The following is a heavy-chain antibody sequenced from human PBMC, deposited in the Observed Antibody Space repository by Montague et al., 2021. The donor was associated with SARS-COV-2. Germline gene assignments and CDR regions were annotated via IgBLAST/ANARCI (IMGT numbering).Heavy chain of an antibody. CDR1: GGSFSGNY. Sequence: SETLSLTCAVYGGSFSGNYWSWVRHPPGTGLEWIGEINNSGSTNYNPNLTSRGTISVDTSKNQFSLKLSSVTAADTAVYYCARGRTVTTFYYYYGMDVWGQGTTVTVSS. D-gene: IGHD4-17*01. CDR2: INNSGST. V-gene: IGHV4-34*01. CDR3: ARGRTVTTFYYYYGMDV. J-gene: IGHJ6*02.